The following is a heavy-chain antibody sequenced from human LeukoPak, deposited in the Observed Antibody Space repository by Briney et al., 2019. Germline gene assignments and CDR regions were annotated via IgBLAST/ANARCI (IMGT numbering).Heavy chain of an antibody. CDR1: GGSISSYY. CDR3: ARGPFYDFWSGYYKYYYYMDV. CDR2: INHSGST. Sequence: SETLSLTCTVSGGSISSYYWSWIRQPPGKGLEWIGEINHSGSTNYNPSLKSRVTISVDTSKNQFSLKLSSVTAADTAVYYCARGPFYDFWSGYYKYYYYMDVWGKGTTVTVSS. V-gene: IGHV4-34*01. J-gene: IGHJ6*03. D-gene: IGHD3-3*01.